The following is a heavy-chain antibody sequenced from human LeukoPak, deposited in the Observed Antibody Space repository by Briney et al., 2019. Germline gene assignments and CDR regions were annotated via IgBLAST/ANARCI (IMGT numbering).Heavy chain of an antibody. CDR3: ASITIFGVAFDY. Sequence: PQTLSVTCIVSGGSLSSGGYYWSWTRQPPGRGLEWIGYIYHSGSTYYNPSLKSRVTISVDRSKTQFSLKLSSVTAADTAVYYWASITIFGVAFDYWGQGTLVTVSS. V-gene: IGHV4-30-2*01. CDR2: IYHSGST. D-gene: IGHD3-3*01. J-gene: IGHJ4*02. CDR1: GGSLSSGGYY.